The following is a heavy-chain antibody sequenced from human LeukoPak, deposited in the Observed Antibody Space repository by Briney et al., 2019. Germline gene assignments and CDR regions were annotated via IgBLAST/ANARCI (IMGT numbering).Heavy chain of an antibody. CDR1: GGSFSGYY. J-gene: IGHJ3*02. CDR3: ARQKCTSTSCLTKNAFDI. Sequence: SETLSLTCAVYGGSFSGYYRSWIRQPPGKGLEWIGEINHSGSTNYNPSLKSRVTISVDTSKNQFSLDLSSVTAADTAVYYCARQKCTSTSCLTKNAFDIWGQGTMVTVSS. CDR2: INHSGST. V-gene: IGHV4-34*01. D-gene: IGHD2-2*01.